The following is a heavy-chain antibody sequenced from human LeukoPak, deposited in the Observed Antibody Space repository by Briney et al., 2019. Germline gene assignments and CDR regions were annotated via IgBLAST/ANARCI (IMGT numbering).Heavy chain of an antibody. CDR3: ARVGYSGYDSRPVFNY. V-gene: IGHV1-3*04. CDR1: GYTFTNYA. CDR2: INTGNGNT. J-gene: IGHJ4*02. D-gene: IGHD5-12*01. Sequence: ASVKVSCKASGYTFTNYALHWVRQAPGQRLEWMGWINTGNGNTKYSQKFQGRVTITRATSASTAYMELSSLRSEDTAVYYCARVGYSGYDSRPVFNYWGQGTLVTASS.